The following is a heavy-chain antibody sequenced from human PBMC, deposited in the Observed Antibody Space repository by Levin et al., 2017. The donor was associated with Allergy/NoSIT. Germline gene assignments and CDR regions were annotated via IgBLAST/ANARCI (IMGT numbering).Heavy chain of an antibody. Sequence: SCAVYGGSFSNYYWSWIRQSPGKGLEWIGEINHSGSTNYNPSLESRVTISVGTSNDQLSLNLSSVTAADTAVYYCARGPRVARQRGSRAEYFYYNGMDVWGQGTTVAVSS. D-gene: IGHD6-6*01. CDR1: GGSFSNYY. V-gene: IGHV4-34*01. CDR3: ARGPRVARQRGSRAEYFYYNGMDV. CDR2: INHSGST. J-gene: IGHJ6*02.